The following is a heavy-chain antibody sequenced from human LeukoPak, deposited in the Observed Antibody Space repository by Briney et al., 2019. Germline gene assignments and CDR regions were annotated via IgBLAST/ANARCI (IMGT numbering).Heavy chain of an antibody. Sequence: SVKVSCKASGGTFSSYAISWVRQAPGQGLEWMGRIIPILGIANYAQKFQGRVTITADKSTSTAYMELSSLRSEDTAVYYCARDPLGWAMIQRGYFDYWGQGTLVTVSS. V-gene: IGHV1-69*04. J-gene: IGHJ4*02. D-gene: IGHD3-22*01. CDR3: ARDPLGWAMIQRGYFDY. CDR1: GGTFSSYA. CDR2: IIPILGIA.